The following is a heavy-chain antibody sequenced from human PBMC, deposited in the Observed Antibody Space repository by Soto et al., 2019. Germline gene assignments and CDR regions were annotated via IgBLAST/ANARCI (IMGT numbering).Heavy chain of an antibody. Sequence: GGSLRLSCAASGFTFSSYAMHWVRQAPGKGLEWVAVISYDGSNKYYADSVKGRFTISRDNSKNTPYLQMNSLRAEDTAVYYCVNYYDSSGYYYRDYYYGMDVWGQGTTVTVSS. J-gene: IGHJ6*02. V-gene: IGHV3-30-3*01. CDR2: ISYDGSNK. CDR1: GFTFSSYA. D-gene: IGHD3-22*01. CDR3: VNYYDSSGYYYRDYYYGMDV.